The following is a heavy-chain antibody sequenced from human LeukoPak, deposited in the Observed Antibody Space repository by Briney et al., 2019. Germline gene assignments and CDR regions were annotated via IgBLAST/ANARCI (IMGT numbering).Heavy chain of an antibody. D-gene: IGHD3-10*01. CDR3: TSRPLLSYYGSGRTRSDY. V-gene: IGHV1-46*03. Sequence: ASVKVSCKASGYIFTSYYIHWVRQAPGQGLEWMGIINPSGGNTNYAQKFQGRVTMTRDTSTSTVYMELSSLRSGDTAVYYCTSRPLLSYYGSGRTRSDYWGQGTLVTVSS. J-gene: IGHJ4*02. CDR2: INPSGGNT. CDR1: GYIFTSYY.